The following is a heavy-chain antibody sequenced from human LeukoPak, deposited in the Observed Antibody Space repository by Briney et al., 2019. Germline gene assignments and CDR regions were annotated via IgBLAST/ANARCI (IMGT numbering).Heavy chain of an antibody. CDR2: INPNSGNT. CDR3: ARRAVGNSYYYSMDV. CDR1: GYTFTGYY. D-gene: IGHD6-19*01. Sequence: ASVKVSCKASGYTFTGYYMHWVRQAPGQGLEWMGWINPNSGNTNYAQKLQGRVTITRNTSISTAFMELSSLRSEDTAVYYCARRAVGNSYYYSMDVWGKGTTVTVSS. J-gene: IGHJ6*03. V-gene: IGHV1-8*03.